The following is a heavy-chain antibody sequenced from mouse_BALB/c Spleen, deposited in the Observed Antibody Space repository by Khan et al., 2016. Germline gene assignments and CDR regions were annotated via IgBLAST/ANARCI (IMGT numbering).Heavy chain of an antibody. J-gene: IGHJ3*01. CDR1: GFNIKDNY. CDR3: TRMGDDYDWCVY. CDR2: MDPANDNI. V-gene: IGHV14-3*02. D-gene: IGHD2-4*01. Sequence: EVQLQESGAALVKPGASVKLSCTASGFNIKDNYIHWVRQRPEQGLEWIGTMDPANDNIKYDPNFQAKATITADTASNTAYLQLTSLTSEDTAVYYCTRMGDDYDWCVYWGQWTLVTVSA.